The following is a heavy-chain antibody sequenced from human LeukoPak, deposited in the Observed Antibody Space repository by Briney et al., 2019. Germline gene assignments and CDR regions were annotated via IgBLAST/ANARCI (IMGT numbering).Heavy chain of an antibody. V-gene: IGHV4-39*01. J-gene: IGHJ4*02. Sequence: SETLSLTCTVSGGSISSSSYYWGWIRQPPGKGLEWIGSIYYSGSTYYNPSLKSRVTISVDTSKNQFSLKLSSVTAADTAVYYCARRSWWGTEFDYWGQGTLATVSS. CDR2: IYYSGST. CDR3: ARRSWWGTEFDY. D-gene: IGHD2-15*01. CDR1: GGSISSSSYY.